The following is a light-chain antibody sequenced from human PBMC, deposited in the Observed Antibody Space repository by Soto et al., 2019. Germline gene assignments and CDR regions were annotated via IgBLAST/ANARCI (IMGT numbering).Light chain of an antibody. J-gene: IGKJ1*01. CDR1: QSISSY. V-gene: IGKV1-39*01. CDR2: DAS. CDR3: QQSYNTPLT. Sequence: DIQMTQSPSSLSASGGDRVTITCRASQSISSYLNWSRPKSGAAPELLIYDASTVQSGVPSRFRGGASGTDFTLTISSLQLDDFATYYCQQSYNTPLTFGQGTKVDIK.